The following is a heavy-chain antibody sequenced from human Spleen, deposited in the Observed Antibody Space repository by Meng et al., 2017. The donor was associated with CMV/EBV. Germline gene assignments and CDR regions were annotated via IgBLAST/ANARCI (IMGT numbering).Heavy chain of an antibody. CDR2: IIPIFGTA. CDR3: AREYSHYKLDNYYSGMDV. J-gene: IGHJ6*02. D-gene: IGHD4-11*01. V-gene: IGHV1-69*05. Sequence: VKVSCKASGGTFSSYAISWVRQAPGQGLEWMGGIIPIFGTANYAQKFQGRVTITTDESTSTAYMELSSLISEDTAVYYCAREYSHYKLDNYYSGMDVWGQGTTVTVSS. CDR1: GGTFSSYA.